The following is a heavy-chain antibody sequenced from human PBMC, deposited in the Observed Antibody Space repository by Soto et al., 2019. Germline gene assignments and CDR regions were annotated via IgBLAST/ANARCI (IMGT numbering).Heavy chain of an antibody. V-gene: IGHV3-53*01. CDR2: IYSGGTT. CDR1: GFSVSNNY. D-gene: IGHD3-3*01. Sequence: EVQLVESGGGLIQPGGSLRLSCAASGFSVSNNYMNWVRQAPGKGLEWVSLIYSGGTTHYADSVKGRFTISRDNSKNTLYFPMNSLRVEDTAVYYCARGLDFWSGYYDQYYYGLDVWGQGTTVTVSS. CDR3: ARGLDFWSGYYDQYYYGLDV. J-gene: IGHJ6*02.